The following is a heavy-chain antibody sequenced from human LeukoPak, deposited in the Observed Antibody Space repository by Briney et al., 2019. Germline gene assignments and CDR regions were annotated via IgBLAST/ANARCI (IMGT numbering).Heavy chain of an antibody. V-gene: IGHV1-2*02. J-gene: IGHJ4*02. CDR3: ARTEAVTREPLCDY. Sequence: GASVKVSCKASGYTFTGYYMHWVRQAPGQGLEWMGWINPNSGGTNYAQKFQGRVTMTRDTSISTAYMELSRLRSDDTAVYYCARTEAVTREPLCDYWGQGTLVTVSS. D-gene: IGHD1-1*01. CDR2: INPNSGGT. CDR1: GYTFTGYY.